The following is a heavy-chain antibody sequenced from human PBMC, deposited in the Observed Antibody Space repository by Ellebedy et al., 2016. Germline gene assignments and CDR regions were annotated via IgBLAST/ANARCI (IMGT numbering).Heavy chain of an antibody. J-gene: IGHJ4*02. CDR3: ARHGRGKSGSFDY. V-gene: IGHV4-59*08. Sequence: SETLSLTCTVSGGSISSYYWSWIRQPPGKGLEWIGSIYYSGSTYYNPSLKSRVTISVDTSKNQFSLKLSSVTAADTAVYYCARHGRGKSGSFDYWGQGTLVTVSS. CDR1: GGSISSYY. D-gene: IGHD1-14*01. CDR2: IYYSGST.